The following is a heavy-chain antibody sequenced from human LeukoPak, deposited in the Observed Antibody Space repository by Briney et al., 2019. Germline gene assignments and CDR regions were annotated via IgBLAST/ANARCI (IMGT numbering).Heavy chain of an antibody. J-gene: IGHJ4*02. CDR3: ARDAYSSSHLDY. D-gene: IGHD6-19*01. Sequence: PSETLSLTCSVSGGSISSYYWSWIRQRPGKGLGWMGYISYTGSTSYNPSLNSRVTVSVDTSKNQFSLNLSSVTAADTAVYYCARDAYSSSHLDYWGQGTLVTVSS. V-gene: IGHV4-59*01. CDR2: ISYTGST. CDR1: GGSISSYY.